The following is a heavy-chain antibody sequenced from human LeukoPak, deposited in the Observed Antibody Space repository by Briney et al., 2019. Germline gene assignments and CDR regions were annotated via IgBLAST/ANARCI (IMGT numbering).Heavy chain of an antibody. J-gene: IGHJ4*02. CDR3: ARPGLSSPFDY. V-gene: IGHV4-59*08. CDR1: GGSFSGYY. D-gene: IGHD6-13*01. CDR2: IYYSGST. Sequence: SETLSLTCAVYGGSFSGYYWSWIRQPPGKGLEWIGYIYYSGSTNYNPSLKSRVTISVDTSKNQFSLKLSSVTAADTAVYYCARPGLSSPFDYWGQGTLVTVSS.